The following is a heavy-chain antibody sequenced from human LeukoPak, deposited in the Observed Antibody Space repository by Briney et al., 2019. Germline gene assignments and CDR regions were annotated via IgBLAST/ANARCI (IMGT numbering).Heavy chain of an antibody. CDR3: ARERNIFGVVIDVWFDP. J-gene: IGHJ5*02. D-gene: IGHD3-3*02. Sequence: PSQTLSLTCTVSGGSISSGDYYWSWIRQPPGKGLEWIGYIYYSGSTYYNPSLKSRVTISVDTSKNQFSLKLSSMTAADTAVYYCARERNIFGVVIDVWFDPWGQGTLVTVSS. V-gene: IGHV4-30-4*08. CDR1: GGSISSGDYY. CDR2: IYYSGST.